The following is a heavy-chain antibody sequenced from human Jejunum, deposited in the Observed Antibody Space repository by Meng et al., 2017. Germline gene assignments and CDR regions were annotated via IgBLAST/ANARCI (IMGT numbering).Heavy chain of an antibody. CDR1: VESFTNYY. CDR3: ARGQDRAKTGY. J-gene: IGHJ4*02. D-gene: IGHD4/OR15-4a*01. V-gene: IGHV4-34*01. CDR2: VTHSEGT. Sequence: QVQRQNWGAGRLKPSGALPPTCAVYVESFTNYYWNWIRQPPGKGLGWIGEVTHSEGTNYTPSLKSRVTISVDMSKNQFSLKLSSVTAADTAVYYCARGQDRAKTGYWGQGTLVTVSS.